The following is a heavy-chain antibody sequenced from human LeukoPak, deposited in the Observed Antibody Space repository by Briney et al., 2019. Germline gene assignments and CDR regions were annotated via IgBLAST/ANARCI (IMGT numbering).Heavy chain of an antibody. V-gene: IGHV3-30-3*01. Sequence: GGSLRLSYVASGFTFSDYTIHWVRQAPGKGLDWVAIISYNEVHTYYADSVKGRFTISRDNSNNTVHLQMNGLRPEDTAVYYCAKGGRFLKDWFDPWGQGTLVTVSS. CDR1: GFTFSDYT. D-gene: IGHD3-3*01. CDR3: AKGGRFLKDWFDP. CDR2: ISYNEVHT. J-gene: IGHJ5*02.